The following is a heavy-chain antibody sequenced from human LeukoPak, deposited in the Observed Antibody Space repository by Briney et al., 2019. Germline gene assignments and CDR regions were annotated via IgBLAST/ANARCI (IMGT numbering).Heavy chain of an antibody. J-gene: IGHJ3*02. CDR3: ARSSIMITFGGVIDRGAFDI. Sequence: SQTLSLTCTVSGGSISSGGYYWSWIRQHPGKGLEWIGYIYHSGSTYYNPSLKSRVTISVDRSKNQFSLKLSSVTAADTAVYYCARSSIMITFGGVIDRGAFDIWGQGTMVTVSS. CDR1: GGSISSGGYY. CDR2: IYHSGST. V-gene: IGHV4-30-2*01. D-gene: IGHD3-16*02.